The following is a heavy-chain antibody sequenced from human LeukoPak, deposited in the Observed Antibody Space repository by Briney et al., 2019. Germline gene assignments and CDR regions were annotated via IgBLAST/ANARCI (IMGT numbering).Heavy chain of an antibody. CDR3: VGLGENY. Sequence: PGGSLRLSCAASGFTFRRYWMRWARQASGKGLEWVANIRQDGREKYYVDSVKGRFTISRDNAKNSLYLQMNNLRAEDTAVYYCVGLGENYWGQGTLVTVSS. CDR2: IRQDGREK. J-gene: IGHJ4*02. D-gene: IGHD3-10*01. V-gene: IGHV3-7*02. CDR1: GFTFRRYW.